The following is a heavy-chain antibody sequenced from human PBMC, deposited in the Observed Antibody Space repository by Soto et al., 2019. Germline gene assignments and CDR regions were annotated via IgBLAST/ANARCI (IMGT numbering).Heavy chain of an antibody. Sequence: VQLLESGGDLVQPGGSLRLSCVASGFILNNYAMSWVRQAPGKGLEWVSTIGGTDGYSDGVRWYEDSVKGRFTISRDSCANTLFLHMDNLRAEDSALYYCVKRGRNWGAFDFWGQGTTVVVSS. V-gene: IGHV3-23*01. CDR3: VKRGRNWGAFDF. D-gene: IGHD7-27*01. J-gene: IGHJ3*01. CDR1: GFILNNYA. CDR2: IGGTDGYSDGVR.